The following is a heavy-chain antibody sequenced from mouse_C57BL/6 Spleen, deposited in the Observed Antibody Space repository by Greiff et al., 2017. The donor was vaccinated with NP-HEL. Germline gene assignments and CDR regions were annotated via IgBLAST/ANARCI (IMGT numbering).Heavy chain of an antibody. CDR2: FHPYNDDT. D-gene: IGHD1-1*01. J-gene: IGHJ2*01. V-gene: IGHV1-47*01. CDR3: ARGGYYYGSSSPFDY. CDR1: GYTFTTYP. Sequence: QVQLKESGAELVKPGASVKMSCKASGYTFTTYPIEWMKQNHGKSLEWIGNFHPYNDDTKYNEKFKGKATLTVEKSSSTVYLELSRLTSDDSAVYYCARGGYYYGSSSPFDYWGQGTTLTVSS.